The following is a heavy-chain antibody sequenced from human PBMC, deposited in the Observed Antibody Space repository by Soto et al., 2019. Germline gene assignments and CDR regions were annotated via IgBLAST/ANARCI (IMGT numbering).Heavy chain of an antibody. CDR2: ISYDGTST. J-gene: IGHJ6*02. Sequence: GGSLRLSCAASGFTFSSYAMHWVRQAPGKGLEWVTVISYDGTSTNYVDSVRGRFSTSRDNTRNSLYLNMDSLRVGDTATYYCVRGTPTPGLDIWGRGTTVTVSS. CDR3: VRGTPTPGLDI. V-gene: IGHV3-30*04. CDR1: GFTFSSYA. D-gene: IGHD1-1*01.